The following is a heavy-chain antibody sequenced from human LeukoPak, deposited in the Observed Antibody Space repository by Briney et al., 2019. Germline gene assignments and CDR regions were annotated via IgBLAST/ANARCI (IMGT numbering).Heavy chain of an antibody. J-gene: IGHJ4*02. V-gene: IGHV1-3*02. Sequence: ASVKISCKAFGYSFASYAMHWVRRAAGQRLEWMGWSSGGSGYPIYSPEFEGRVTITRDTSASTVYMELRGLRSDDMAIYYCARSPGGNSRTWLDYWGQGTPVTVSA. D-gene: IGHD4-23*01. CDR3: ARSPGGNSRTWLDY. CDR2: SSGGSGYP. CDR1: GYSFASYA.